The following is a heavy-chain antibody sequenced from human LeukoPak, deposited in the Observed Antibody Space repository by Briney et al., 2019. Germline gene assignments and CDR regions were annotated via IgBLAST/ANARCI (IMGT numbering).Heavy chain of an antibody. J-gene: IGHJ3*02. V-gene: IGHV1-69*05. CDR2: IIPIFGTA. CDR3: ARSSGYQLGDAFDI. Sequence: SVKVSCKASGGTFSSYAISWVRHAPGQGLEWMGGIIPIFGTANYAQKFQGRVTITTDESTSTAYMELSILRSEDMAVYYCARSSGYQLGDAFDIWGQGTMVTVSS. CDR1: GGTFSSYA. D-gene: IGHD3-22*01.